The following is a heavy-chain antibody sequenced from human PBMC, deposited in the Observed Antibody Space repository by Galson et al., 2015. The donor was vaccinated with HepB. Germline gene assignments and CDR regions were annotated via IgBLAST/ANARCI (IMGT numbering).Heavy chain of an antibody. V-gene: IGHV3-33*01. Sequence: SLRLSCAASGFTFSAYGVHWVRQAPGKGLEWVAVIWSDGSTKYYADSVKGRFTISRDNSKNTLFLQMNSLRAEDAALYHCARVRHSRYYYMDVWGKGTTVTVSS. D-gene: IGHD3-10*01. CDR2: IWSDGSTK. CDR1: GFTFSAYG. CDR3: ARVRHSRYYYMDV. J-gene: IGHJ6*03.